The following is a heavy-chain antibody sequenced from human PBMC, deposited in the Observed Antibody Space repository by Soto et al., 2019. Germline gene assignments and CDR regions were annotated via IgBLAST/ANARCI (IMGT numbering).Heavy chain of an antibody. D-gene: IGHD1-26*01. CDR3: ARDGGSLTYYYYGMDV. CDR2: ISSSGSTI. J-gene: IGHJ6*02. CDR1: GFTFSSYE. V-gene: IGHV3-48*03. Sequence: LRLSCAASGFTFSSYEMNWVRQAPGKGLEWVSYISSSGSTIYYADSVKGRFTISRDNAKNSLYLQMNSLRAEDTAVYYCARDGGSLTYYYYGMDVWGQGTTVTVSS.